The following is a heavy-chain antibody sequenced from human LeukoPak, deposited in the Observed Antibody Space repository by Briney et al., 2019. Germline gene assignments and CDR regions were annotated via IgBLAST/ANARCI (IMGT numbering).Heavy chain of an antibody. V-gene: IGHV3-23*01. J-gene: IGHJ4*02. D-gene: IGHD6-19*01. Sequence: VGCLRLSSAAPGFTFSSYAIAWVRQAPGKGLWWGSTLVNGGDGTYYADSVKGRFTISRDNSKNTLYLQMSSLRAEDTAVYYCAKVTTASSGRGSDYWGPGTLVTVSS. CDR2: LVNGGDGT. CDR3: AKVTTASSGRGSDY. CDR1: GFTFSSYA.